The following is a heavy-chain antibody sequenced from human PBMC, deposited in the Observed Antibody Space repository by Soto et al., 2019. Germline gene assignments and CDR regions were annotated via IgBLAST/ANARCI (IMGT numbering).Heavy chain of an antibody. V-gene: IGHV4-59*01. CDR3: ARGSSYYDSSGNPFVY. J-gene: IGHJ4*02. Sequence: PSETLSLTCTVSGGSISSYYWSWIRQPPGKGLEWIGYIYYSGSTNYNPSLKSRVTISVDTSKNQFSLKLSSVTAADTAVYYCARGSSYYDSSGNPFVYWGQGTLVTVSS. CDR1: GGSISSYY. D-gene: IGHD3-22*01. CDR2: IYYSGST.